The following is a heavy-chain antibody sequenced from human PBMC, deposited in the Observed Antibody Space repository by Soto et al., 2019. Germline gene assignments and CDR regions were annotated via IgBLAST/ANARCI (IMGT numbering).Heavy chain of an antibody. CDR1: GFTFSSYS. V-gene: IGHV3-21*01. CDR3: ASDWEGGAFDI. CDR2: ISSSSSYI. J-gene: IGHJ3*02. D-gene: IGHD1-26*01. Sequence: GGSLRLSCAASGFTFSSYSMNWVRQAPGKGLEWVSSISSSSSYIYYADSVKGRFTISRDNAKNSLYLQMNSLRAEDTAVYYCASDWEGGAFDIWGQGTMVTVSS.